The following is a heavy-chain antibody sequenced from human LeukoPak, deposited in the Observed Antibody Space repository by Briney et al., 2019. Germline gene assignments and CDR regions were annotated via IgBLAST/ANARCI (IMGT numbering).Heavy chain of an antibody. V-gene: IGHV3-11*06. CDR3: AASRKSSGWNSWFDY. J-gene: IGHJ4*02. CDR1: AFTFSDYY. D-gene: IGHD6-19*01. Sequence: GGSLRLSCAASAFTFSDYYMSWIRQAPGKGLEWASYITSSSSYTNYADSVKGRFTISRDNSKNSLYLQMNSLRAEDTAVYYCAASRKSSGWNSWFDYWGQGTLVTVSS. CDR2: ITSSSSYT.